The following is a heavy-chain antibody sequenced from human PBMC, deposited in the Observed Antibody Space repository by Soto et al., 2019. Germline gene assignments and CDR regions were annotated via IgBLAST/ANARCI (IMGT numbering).Heavy chain of an antibody. Sequence: QVQLVQSGAEVKKPGASVKVSCKASGYTFTSYGITWVRQAPGQGLEWMGWISAYNGNTNYAQKLQGRVTMTTDTTTSTAYVERRSMRSDDTAVYYCARDYGSGSYEYFDYWGQGTLVTVSS. D-gene: IGHD3-10*01. CDR1: GYTFTSYG. CDR3: ARDYGSGSYEYFDY. V-gene: IGHV1-18*04. CDR2: ISAYNGNT. J-gene: IGHJ4*02.